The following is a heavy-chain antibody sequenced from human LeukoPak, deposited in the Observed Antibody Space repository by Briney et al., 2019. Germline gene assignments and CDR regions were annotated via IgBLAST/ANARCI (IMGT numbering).Heavy chain of an antibody. J-gene: IGHJ5*02. D-gene: IGHD6-13*01. V-gene: IGHV3-48*01. Sequence: PGGSLRLSCAASGFTFSSYSMNWVRQAPGKGLEWVSYISISSNTIFYADSVKGRFTVSRDNSKNTLYLQMNSLRGEDTAVYYCAKALTSIWYLGWFDPWGQGTLVTVSS. CDR3: AKALTSIWYLGWFDP. CDR2: ISISSNTI. CDR1: GFTFSSYS.